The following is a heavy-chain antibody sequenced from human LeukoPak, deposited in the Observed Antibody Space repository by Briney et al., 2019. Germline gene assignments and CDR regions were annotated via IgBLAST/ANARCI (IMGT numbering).Heavy chain of an antibody. CDR2: IYSSGGT. D-gene: IGHD6-19*01. CDR1: GFTVSNTY. V-gene: IGHV3-53*01. Sequence: AGGSLRLSCAASGFTVSNTYMSWVRQAPGKGLEWVSVIYSSGGTFYSESVKGRFTISRDYSKNTLYLQMNSLGVDDTAVYYCAKDSSGPAFWGQGTLVTVSS. J-gene: IGHJ4*02. CDR3: AKDSSGPAF.